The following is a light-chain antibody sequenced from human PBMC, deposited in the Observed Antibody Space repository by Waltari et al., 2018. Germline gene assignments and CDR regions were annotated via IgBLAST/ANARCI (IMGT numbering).Light chain of an antibody. CDR1: SSDVDI. Sequence: QSALTQPASVSGSPGQSITISCTGTSSDVDIVSWYQQHPGKAPKLIIYDVSSRPSGVSNRFSGSKSGNTASLTISGLQTEDEADYYCSSYASTAIFGGGTKLTVL. CDR2: DVS. V-gene: IGLV2-14*03. CDR3: SSYASTAI. J-gene: IGLJ2*01.